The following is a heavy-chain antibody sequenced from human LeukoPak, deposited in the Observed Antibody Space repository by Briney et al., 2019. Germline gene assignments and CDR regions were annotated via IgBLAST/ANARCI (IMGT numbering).Heavy chain of an antibody. CDR1: GGSISSYY. J-gene: IGHJ4*02. D-gene: IGHD5-18*01. CDR2: IYYSGST. V-gene: IGHV4-59*13. CDR3: ARALGYSYEH. Sequence: PSETLSLTCTVSGGSISSYYWSWIRQPPGKGLEWIGYIYYSGSTNYNPSLKSRVTISVDTSKNQFSLKLSSVTAADTAVYYCARALGYSYEHWGQGTLVTVSS.